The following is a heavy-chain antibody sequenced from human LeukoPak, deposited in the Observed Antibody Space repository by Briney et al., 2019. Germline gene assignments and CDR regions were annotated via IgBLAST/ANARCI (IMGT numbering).Heavy chain of an antibody. D-gene: IGHD3-10*01. CDR3: ARQTDYYGSGSYYGVFDP. CDR2: IYYSGST. J-gene: IGHJ5*02. CDR1: GGSISSSTYY. V-gene: IGHV4-39*01. Sequence: PSETLSLTCTVSGGSISSSTYYWAWIRQPPGKGLEWIVSIYYSGSTYYSPSLKSRVTISVDTSKNQFSLKLRSETAADTAVYYCARQTDYYGSGSYYGVFDPWGQGTLVTVSS.